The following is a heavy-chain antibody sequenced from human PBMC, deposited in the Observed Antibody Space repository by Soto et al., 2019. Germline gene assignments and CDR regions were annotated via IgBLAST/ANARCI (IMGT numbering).Heavy chain of an antibody. CDR2: ISYSGST. D-gene: IGHD5-18*01. CDR3: ARGRGDTAMAWYY. CDR1: GGSISSYY. J-gene: IGHJ4*02. V-gene: IGHV4-59*01. Sequence: QVQLQESGPGLVKPSETLSLTCTVSGGSISSYYWSWIRQSPGKGLEWIGYISYSGSTKYNPSLKSRVTISVDTSKNHFSLKLSSFTAADTAVYYCARGRGDTAMAWYYWGQGTLVTVSS.